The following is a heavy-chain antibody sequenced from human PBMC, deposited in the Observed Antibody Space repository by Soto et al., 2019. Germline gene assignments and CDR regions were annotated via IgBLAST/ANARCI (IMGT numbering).Heavy chain of an antibody. V-gene: IGHV3-21*01. D-gene: IGHD3-3*01. CDR2: ISSSSSYI. J-gene: IGHJ4*02. CDR1: GFTFSSYS. CDR3: ARDLLPRSGYSPFDY. Sequence: GGSLRLSCAASGFTFSSYSMNWVRQAPGKGLEWVSSISSSSSYIYYADSVKGRFTISRDNAKNSLYLQMNSLRAEDTAVYYCARDLLPRSGYSPFDYWGQGTLVTVSS.